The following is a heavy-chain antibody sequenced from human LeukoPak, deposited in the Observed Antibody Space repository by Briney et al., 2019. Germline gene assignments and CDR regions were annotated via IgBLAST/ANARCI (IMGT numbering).Heavy chain of an antibody. CDR3: TRSLSGYDYSPDY. CDR1: GFTFSSYW. V-gene: IGHV3-74*03. J-gene: IGHJ4*02. CDR2: INSDGSST. D-gene: IGHD6-25*01. Sequence: PGGSLRLSCAASGFTFSSYWMHWVRQAPGKGLVWVSRINSDGSSTAYADSVKGRFTISRDNAKNTLYLPMNSLRAEDTAVYYCTRSLSGYDYSPDYWGQGTLVTVSS.